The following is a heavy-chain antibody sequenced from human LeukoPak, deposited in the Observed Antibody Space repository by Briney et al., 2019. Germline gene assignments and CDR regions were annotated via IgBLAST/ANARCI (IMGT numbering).Heavy chain of an antibody. CDR2: ISETADST. J-gene: IGHJ4*02. CDR3: AKGNGNSGYNQDDY. V-gene: IGHV3-23*01. Sequence: GGSLRLSCAASGFALSGYSMNWVRHAPGKGLEWVSVISETADSTFYAESVKGRFTITRDHSKNTLYLQMDSLRAEDTALYYCAKGNGNSGYNQDDYWGQGTLVTVSS. CDR1: GFALSGYS. D-gene: IGHD2-2*02.